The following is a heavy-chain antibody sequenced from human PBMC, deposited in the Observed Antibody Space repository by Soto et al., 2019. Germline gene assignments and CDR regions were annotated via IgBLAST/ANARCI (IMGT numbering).Heavy chain of an antibody. CDR2: IDWDDDK. D-gene: IGHD5-18*01. Sequence: SGPTLVNPTQTLTLTCTFSGFSLSTPEMRVTWIRQPPGKALEWLARIDWDDDKFYSTSLKTRLTISKDTSKNQVVLTMTNMVPVDTATYYCARSAGYNFGYVDFWGQGTLVTSPQ. CDR1: GFSLSTPEMR. CDR3: ARSAGYNFGYVDF. V-gene: IGHV2-70*04. J-gene: IGHJ4*02.